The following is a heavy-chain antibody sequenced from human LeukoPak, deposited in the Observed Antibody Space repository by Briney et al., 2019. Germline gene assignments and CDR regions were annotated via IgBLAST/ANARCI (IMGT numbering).Heavy chain of an antibody. CDR1: GFTFDDYG. V-gene: IGHV3-20*04. Sequence: PGGSLRLSCAASGFTFDDYGMGWVRQAPGKGLEWVSGINWNGGGTGYADSVKGRFTISRDNAKNSLYLQMNSLRAEDTALYYCACLSDIVVVPAAISDAFDIWGQGTMVTVSS. CDR3: ACLSDIVVVPAAISDAFDI. D-gene: IGHD2-2*01. J-gene: IGHJ3*02. CDR2: INWNGGGT.